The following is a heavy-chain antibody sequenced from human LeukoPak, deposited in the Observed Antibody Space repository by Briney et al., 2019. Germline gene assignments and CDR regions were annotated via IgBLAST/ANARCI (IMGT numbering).Heavy chain of an antibody. Sequence: PSETLSLTCTVSGGSISSYYWSWIRQPPGKGLEWIGYIYYSGSTNYNPSLKSRVTISVDTSKNQFSLKLSSVTAADTAVYYCAGIPAAMDYFQHWGQGTLVTVSS. CDR3: AGIPAAMDYFQH. CDR1: GGSISSYY. V-gene: IGHV4-59*01. CDR2: IYYSGST. D-gene: IGHD2-2*01. J-gene: IGHJ1*01.